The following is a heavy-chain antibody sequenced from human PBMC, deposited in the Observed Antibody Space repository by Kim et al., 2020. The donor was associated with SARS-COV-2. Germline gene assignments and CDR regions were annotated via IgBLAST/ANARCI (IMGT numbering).Heavy chain of an antibody. J-gene: IGHJ4*02. V-gene: IGHV3-30*04. CDR1: GFTFSSYA. CDR3: ALYSSGRFDY. D-gene: IGHD6-19*01. CDR2: ISYDGSNK. Sequence: GGSLRLSCAASGFTFSSYAMHWVRQAPGKGLEWVAVISYDGSNKYYADSVKGRFTISRDNSKNTLYLQMNSLRAEDTAVYYCALYSSGRFDYWGQGTLVTVSS.